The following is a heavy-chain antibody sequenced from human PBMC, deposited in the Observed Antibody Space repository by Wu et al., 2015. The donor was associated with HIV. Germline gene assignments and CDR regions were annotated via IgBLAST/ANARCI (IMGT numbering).Heavy chain of an antibody. CDR1: GYTFIKYG. V-gene: IGHV1-18*01. Sequence: QAQLVQSGDVVKKPGASMKVSCKTSGYTFIKYGINWVRQAPGKGPEWMGWISPYSGNTEFSQKFQRRVSMTTDKSTNTAYLDLTSLMSDDTAVYFCVGDRFEGKDFWSGSPLNPWGQGTLVTVSS. CDR2: ISPYSGNT. J-gene: IGHJ5*02. D-gene: IGHD3-3*01. CDR3: VGDRFEGKDFWSGSPLNP.